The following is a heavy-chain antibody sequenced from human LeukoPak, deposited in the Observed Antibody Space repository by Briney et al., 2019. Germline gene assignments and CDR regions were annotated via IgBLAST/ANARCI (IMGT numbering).Heavy chain of an antibody. D-gene: IGHD2-15*01. CDR2: IYHSGST. CDR3: ARGHLRYCSGGSCYSVDY. Sequence: KPSETLSLTCTVSGGSMSSSNWWSWVRQPPGKGLEWIGEIYHSGSTNYNPSLKSRVTISVDKSRNQFSLKLSSVTAADTAVYYCARGHLRYCSGGSCYSVDYWGQGTLVTVSS. J-gene: IGHJ4*02. V-gene: IGHV4-4*02. CDR1: GGSMSSSNW.